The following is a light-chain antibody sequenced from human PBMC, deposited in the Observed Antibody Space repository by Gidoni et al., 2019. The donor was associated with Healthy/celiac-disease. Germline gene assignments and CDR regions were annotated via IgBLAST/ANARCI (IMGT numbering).Light chain of an antibody. CDR1: QSVSSN. CDR3: QQYNNWPLYT. J-gene: IGKJ2*01. CDR2: GAS. Sequence: EIVLTHSPATLSVAPGERATLSCRASQSVSSNLAWYQQKPGQAPRLLIYGASTRATGIPASFSGSGSGTEFTLTISSLQSEDFAVYYCQQYNNWPLYTFGQGTKLEIK. V-gene: IGKV3-15*01.